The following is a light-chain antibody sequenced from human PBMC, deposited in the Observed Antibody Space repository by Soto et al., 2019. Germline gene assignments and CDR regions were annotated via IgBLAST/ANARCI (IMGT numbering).Light chain of an antibody. V-gene: IGLV3-21*02. CDR3: KAWDRSSDQVI. CDR1: NIGSKS. J-gene: IGLJ2*01. CDR2: NDN. Sequence: SYELTQPPSASVAPGQTARITCGGNNIGSKSVHWYQQKPGQAPVLVVYNDNDRPSGIPERFPGSNPGTTATLTISRVEGGDEADYYCKAWDRSSDQVIFGGGTKLTVL.